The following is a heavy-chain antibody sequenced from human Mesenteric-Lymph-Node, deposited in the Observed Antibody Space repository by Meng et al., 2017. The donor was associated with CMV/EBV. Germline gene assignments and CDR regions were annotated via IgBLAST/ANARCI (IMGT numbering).Heavy chain of an antibody. CDR2: IYSGGSST. Sequence: GESLKISCAASGFTFSSYAMNWVRQAPGKGLEWVSVIYSGGSSTYYAGSVEGRFTMSRDYAKNSLYLQMNSLRAEDTALYFCARDGGKYFHYGLDVWGQGTTVTVSS. J-gene: IGHJ6*02. CDR1: GFTFSSYA. V-gene: IGHV3-23*03. CDR3: ARDGGKYFHYGLDV. D-gene: IGHD3-16*01.